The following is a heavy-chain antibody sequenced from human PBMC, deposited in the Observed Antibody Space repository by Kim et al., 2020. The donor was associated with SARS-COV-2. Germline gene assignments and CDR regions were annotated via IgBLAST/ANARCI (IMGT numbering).Heavy chain of an antibody. CDR2: ITANGGVT. V-gene: IGHV3-23*01. D-gene: IGHD1-1*01. Sequence: GGSLRLSCAASGFNFATHVMAWVRQAPGKGLEWVSSITANGGVTDYADSVRGRFAISRDNSKNTVYLQMNSLRGEDTAVYYCSKQVPGSLDYWGQGTLVT. J-gene: IGHJ4*02. CDR3: SKQVPGSLDY. CDR1: GFNFATHV.